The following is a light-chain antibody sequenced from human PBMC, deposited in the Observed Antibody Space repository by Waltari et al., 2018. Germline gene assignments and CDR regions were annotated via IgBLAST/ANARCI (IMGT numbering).Light chain of an antibody. J-gene: IGLJ2*01. CDR2: EGN. V-gene: IGLV2-23*03. Sequence: QSALTQPASVSESPGQSITMSCTGASSGVGTFNLVPWYQQHPGKAPKLIIYEGNERPSGVSKRFSGSKSGNTASLTISGLQAEDEAYYYCCSYAGGSTFVVFGGGTKLTVL. CDR3: CSYAGGSTFVV. CDR1: SSGVGTFNL.